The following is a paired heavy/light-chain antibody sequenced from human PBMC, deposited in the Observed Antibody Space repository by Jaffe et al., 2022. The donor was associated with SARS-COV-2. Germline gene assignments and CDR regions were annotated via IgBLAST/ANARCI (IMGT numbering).Heavy chain of an antibody. V-gene: IGHV4-39*01. CDR3: VRPYCSSRSCYDGVDWFDP. Sequence: QVRLQESGPGLVKPSETLSLTCTVSGASIGSSPYHWGWLRQSPGGGLEWVGSLYSDGKTYYNPSLTSRVTISSDTSMNQFSLTLTSVTAEDTAIYYCVRPYCSSRSCYDGVDWFDPWGPGTLVTVSS. J-gene: IGHJ5*02. CDR1: GASIGSSPYH. D-gene: IGHD2-2*01. CDR2: LYSDGKT.
Light chain of an antibody. CDR3: QHRSHWPLT. CDR1: QSLDIY. V-gene: IGKV3-11*01. CDR2: DGS. Sequence: EVVLTQSPVTLSLSPGERATLSCRASQSLDIYLAWYQQKSGQPPRLLIYDGSKRATGIPARFSGSGSGTDFTLTISSLEPEDFAVYYCQHRSHWPLTFGGGTKVEI. J-gene: IGKJ4*01.